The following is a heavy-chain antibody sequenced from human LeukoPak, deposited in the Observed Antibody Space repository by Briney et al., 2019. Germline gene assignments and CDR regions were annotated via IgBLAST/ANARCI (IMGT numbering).Heavy chain of an antibody. V-gene: IGHV1-2*02. J-gene: IGHJ5*02. CDR1: GYTFTDYS. CDR2: MNPKSGGT. CDR3: ARASFWESPINWFAP. Sequence: GASVKVSCKASGYTFTDYSIHWVRQAPGQGPEWMGWMNPKSGGTIFAQKFQGRVTMTRDRSISTAYMELSRLTSDDTAVYYCARASFWESPINWFAPWGQGTLVTVSS. D-gene: IGHD3-16*01.